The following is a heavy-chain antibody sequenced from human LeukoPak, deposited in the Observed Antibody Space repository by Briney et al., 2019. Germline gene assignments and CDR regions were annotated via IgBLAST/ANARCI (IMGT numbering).Heavy chain of an antibody. CDR3: ARDSGVPAAISATPSDY. CDR1: GFTFSSYW. V-gene: IGHV3-7*01. Sequence: GGSLRLSCAASGFTFSSYWMSWVRQAPGKGLEWVANIKQDGSEKYYVDSVKGRFTISRDNAKNSLYLQMNSLRAEDTAVYYCARDSGVPAAISATPSDYWGQGTLVTVSS. CDR2: IKQDGSEK. D-gene: IGHD2-2*02. J-gene: IGHJ4*02.